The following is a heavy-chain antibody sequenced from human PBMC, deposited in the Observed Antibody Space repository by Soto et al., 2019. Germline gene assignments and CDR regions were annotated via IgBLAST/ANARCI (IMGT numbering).Heavy chain of an antibody. J-gene: IGHJ6*01. V-gene: IGHV4-34*01. Sequence: QVQLQQWGAGLLKPSETLSLTCAVYGGSFSGYYWSWIRQPPGKGLEWIGEINHSGSTNYNPSLKSRVTISVDTSKNQFSLKLSSVTAADTAVYCCARGQVAGSRYYYYGMDVW. D-gene: IGHD6-19*01. CDR3: ARGQVAGSRYYYYGMDV. CDR2: INHSGST. CDR1: GGSFSGYY.